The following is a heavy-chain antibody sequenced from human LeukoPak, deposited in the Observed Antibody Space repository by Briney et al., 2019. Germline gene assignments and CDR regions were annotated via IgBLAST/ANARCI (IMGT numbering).Heavy chain of an antibody. D-gene: IGHD6-13*01. CDR3: ARDRESSSWFDY. CDR1: GFTFSIYS. J-gene: IGHJ4*02. CDR2: ISSSSSYI. V-gene: IGHV3-21*01. Sequence: GGSLRLSCTASGFTFSIYSMNWVRQAPGKGLEWVSSISSSSSYIYYADSVKGRFTISRDNAKNSLYLQMNSLRAEDTAVYYCARDRESSSWFDYWGQGTLVTVSS.